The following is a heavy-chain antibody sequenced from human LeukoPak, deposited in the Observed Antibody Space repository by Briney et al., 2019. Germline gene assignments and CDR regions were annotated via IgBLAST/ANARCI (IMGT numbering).Heavy chain of an antibody. D-gene: IGHD3-22*01. Sequence: GGSLRLSCAASGFTFSSYGMHWVRQAPGKGLEWVAGISYDGSNKYYADSVRGRFTISRDNSKNTLYLQMNSLSVEDTAVYYCAKPQLDHYDSSGYLEYFDHWGQGTLVTVSS. CDR2: ISYDGSNK. CDR1: GFTFSSYG. J-gene: IGHJ4*02. V-gene: IGHV3-30*18. CDR3: AKPQLDHYDSSGYLEYFDH.